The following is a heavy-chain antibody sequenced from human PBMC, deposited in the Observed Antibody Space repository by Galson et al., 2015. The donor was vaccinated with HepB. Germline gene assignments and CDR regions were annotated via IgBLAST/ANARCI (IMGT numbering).Heavy chain of an antibody. V-gene: IGHV4-59*01. CDR1: GASMNGYY. J-gene: IGHJ5*02. D-gene: IGHD2-8*02. Sequence: SETLSLTCTVSGASMNGYYWSWIRQSPGKGLEWIGYIYYTGNSNYNPSLKGRVTISVDRSKNQFSLKLTSVTAADTAVYYCARVHSNTWWLNWFDPWGQGSLVTVSS. CDR2: IYYTGNS. CDR3: ARVHSNTWWLNWFDP.